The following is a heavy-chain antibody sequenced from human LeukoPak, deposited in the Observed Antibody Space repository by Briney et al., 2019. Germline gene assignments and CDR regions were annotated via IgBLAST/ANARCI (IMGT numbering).Heavy chain of an antibody. Sequence: AEALNISWKCSGNKFTTSSIGWVRQTPGKRLGLMGLIYPGDSDTRYSPSFQGQVTISADKSISTAYLQWSSLKASDTAMYYCARPLKRLVAFDIWGQGTVVTVSS. V-gene: IGHV5-51*01. CDR3: ARPLKRLVAFDI. CDR1: GNKFTTSS. CDR2: IYPGDSDT. J-gene: IGHJ3*02.